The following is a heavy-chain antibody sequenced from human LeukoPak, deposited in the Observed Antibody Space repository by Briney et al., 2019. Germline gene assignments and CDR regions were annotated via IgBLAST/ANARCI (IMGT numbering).Heavy chain of an antibody. J-gene: IGHJ4*02. CDR3: TTDWGMVRGVMIAGNKF. D-gene: IGHD3-10*01. CDR2: IRSYIDGGTT. V-gene: IGHV3-15*05. CDR1: GFTFSSYA. Sequence: KPGGSLRLSCAASGFTFSSYAMHWVRQAPGKGLEWVGQIRSYIDGGTTEYAAAVKGRFTISRDDARTTLYLQMNSLKTEDTAMYYCTTDWGMVRGVMIAGNKFWGQGTLAIVS.